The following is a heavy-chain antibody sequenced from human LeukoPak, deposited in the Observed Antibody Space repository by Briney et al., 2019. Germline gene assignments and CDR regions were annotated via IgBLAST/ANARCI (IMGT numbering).Heavy chain of an antibody. D-gene: IGHD3-22*01. Sequence: GASVNVSCKASGYTFTSYAMNWVRQAPGQGLEWMGWINTNTGNPTYAQGFTGRFVFSLDTPVSMAYLQISSLKAEDTAVYYCAREYSSRVYYDSSAPRPYAFDIWGQGTMVTVSS. V-gene: IGHV7-4-1*04. CDR1: GYTFTSYA. CDR3: AREYSSRVYYDSSAPRPYAFDI. CDR2: INTNTGNP. J-gene: IGHJ3*02.